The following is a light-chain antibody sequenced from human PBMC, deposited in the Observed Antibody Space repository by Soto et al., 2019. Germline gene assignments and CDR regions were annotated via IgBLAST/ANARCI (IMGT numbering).Light chain of an antibody. V-gene: IGKV3-20*01. Sequence: EIVLTQSPGTLSLPPGERATLSCRASQISPSNYLAWYQQKPGQAPRLLIYGASSRATGIPDRFFSSGSGTDFILTISRLEPEDFAVYYCQHYDSSPTFGGGTKVEIK. CDR1: QISPSNY. CDR3: QHYDSSPT. CDR2: GAS. J-gene: IGKJ4*01.